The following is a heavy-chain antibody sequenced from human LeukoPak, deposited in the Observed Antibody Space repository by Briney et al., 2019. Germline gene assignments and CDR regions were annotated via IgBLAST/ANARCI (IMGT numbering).Heavy chain of an antibody. CDR1: GFTFSDYY. V-gene: IGHV3-11*06. Sequence: NPGGSLRLSCAASGFTFSDYYMSWIRQAPGKGLEWVSYISSSSSYTNYADSVKGRFTISRDNAKNSLYLQMNSLRAVDTAVYYCARDLSGSYSFDYWGQGTLVTVSS. CDR2: ISSSSSYT. CDR3: ARDLSGSYSFDY. J-gene: IGHJ4*02. D-gene: IGHD1-26*01.